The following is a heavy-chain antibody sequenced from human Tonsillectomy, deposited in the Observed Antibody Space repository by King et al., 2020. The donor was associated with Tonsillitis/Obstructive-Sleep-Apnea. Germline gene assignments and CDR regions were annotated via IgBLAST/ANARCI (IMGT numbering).Heavy chain of an antibody. D-gene: IGHD2-2*01. V-gene: IGHV3-33*01. Sequence: QLVQSGGGVVQPGRSLRLSCAASGFTFSSYGMHWVRQAPGKGLEWVAVIWYDGSNKYYADSVKGRFTISRDNSKNTLYLQMNSLRAEDTAVYYCARDPRDIVVVPAARHYYYYYMDVWGKGTTVTVSS. CDR1: GFTFSSYG. CDR3: ARDPRDIVVVPAARHYYYYYMDV. CDR2: IWYDGSNK. J-gene: IGHJ6*03.